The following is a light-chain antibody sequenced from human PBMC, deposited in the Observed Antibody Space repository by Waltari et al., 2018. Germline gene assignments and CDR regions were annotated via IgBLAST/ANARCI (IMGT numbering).Light chain of an antibody. J-gene: IGLJ2*01. Sequence: QSVLTQPPSASGTPGQRVTISCSGSSSTIGNNVNWYQQLPGTAPKLLIYSNNQRPSGVPDRFSGSKSGTSASLAISGLQSEDEADYYCAAWDDSLNGVLFGGGTKLTVL. CDR2: SNN. V-gene: IGLV1-44*01. CDR1: SSTIGNN. CDR3: AAWDDSLNGVL.